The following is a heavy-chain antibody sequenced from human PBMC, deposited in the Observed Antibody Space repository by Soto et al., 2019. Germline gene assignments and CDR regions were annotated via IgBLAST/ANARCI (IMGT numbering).Heavy chain of an antibody. J-gene: IGHJ4*02. D-gene: IGHD6-19*01. Sequence: GGSLRLSCAASGFTFSSYGVHWVRQAPGKGLEWVAVISYDGSNKYYADSVKGRFTISRDNSKNTLYLQMNSLRAEDTAVYYCAKKVAVAGTDPLRVSLAADYWGQGTLVTVSS. CDR1: GFTFSSYG. V-gene: IGHV3-30*18. CDR2: ISYDGSNK. CDR3: AKKVAVAGTDPLRVSLAADY.